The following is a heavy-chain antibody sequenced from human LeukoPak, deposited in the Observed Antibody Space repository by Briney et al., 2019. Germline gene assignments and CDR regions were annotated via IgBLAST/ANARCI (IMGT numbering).Heavy chain of an antibody. CDR3: ARVWHAGPPDY. J-gene: IGHJ4*02. CDR2: INHSGST. D-gene: IGHD2-21*01. CDR1: GGSFSGYY. V-gene: IGHV4-34*01. Sequence: SETLSLTCAVYGGSFSGYYWSWIRQPPGKGLEWIGEINHSGSTNYNPSLKSRVTISVDTSKNQFSLKLSSVTAADTAVYYCARVWHAGPPDYWGQGTLVTVSS.